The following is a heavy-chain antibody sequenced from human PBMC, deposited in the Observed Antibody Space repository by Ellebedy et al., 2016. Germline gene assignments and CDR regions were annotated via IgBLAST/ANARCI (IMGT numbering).Heavy chain of an antibody. CDR2: TSSSSTYI. D-gene: IGHD2-15*01. CDR1: GFTFSSYI. J-gene: IGHJ2*01. Sequence: GGSLRLXXAASGFTFSSYIINWVRQAPGKGLEWVSSTSSSSTYIYYADSMKGRVSISRDNARNSLFLQMSSLRAEDTAVYYCARDGGYCSGGNCYPWYFDLWGRGTLVTVSS. V-gene: IGHV3-21*01. CDR3: ARDGGYCSGGNCYPWYFDL.